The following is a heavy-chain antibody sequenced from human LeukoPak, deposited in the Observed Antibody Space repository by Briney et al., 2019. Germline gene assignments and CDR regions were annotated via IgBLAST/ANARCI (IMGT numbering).Heavy chain of an antibody. CDR2: IIPIFGTA. CDR1: GGTFSSYA. Sequence: SVKVSCKASGGTFSSYAISWVRQAPGQGLEWMGGIIPIFGTANYAPKFQGRVTITADESTSTAYMELSSLRSEDTAVYYCASPPYGNGGYWGQGTLVTVSS. CDR3: ASPPYGNGGY. J-gene: IGHJ4*02. V-gene: IGHV1-69*13. D-gene: IGHD4-23*01.